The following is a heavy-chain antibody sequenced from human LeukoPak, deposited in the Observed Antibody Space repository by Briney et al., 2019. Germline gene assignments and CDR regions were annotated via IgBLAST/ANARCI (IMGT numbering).Heavy chain of an antibody. CDR1: GGSFSGYY. Sequence: SETLSLTCAVYGGSFSGYYWDWIRQSPGKGLEWIGEINHSGSTNYNPSLKSRVTISVDTSKNQFSLKLSSVTAADTAVYYCARVSYSSGWTGSLDFWGQGTLVTVSS. CDR3: ARVSYSSGWTGSLDF. D-gene: IGHD6-19*01. J-gene: IGHJ4*02. V-gene: IGHV4-34*01. CDR2: INHSGST.